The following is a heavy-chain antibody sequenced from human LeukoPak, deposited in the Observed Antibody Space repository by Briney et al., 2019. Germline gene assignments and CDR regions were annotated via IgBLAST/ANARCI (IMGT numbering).Heavy chain of an antibody. CDR3: ARGGKKYYDFWSGDYYYYMDV. D-gene: IGHD3-3*01. Sequence: LETLSLTCAVYGGSFSGYYWSWIRQPPGKGLEWIGEINHSGSTNYNPSFKSRVTISVDTSKNQFSLKLSSVTAADTAVYYCARGGKKYYDFWSGDYYYYMDVWGKGTTVTVSS. V-gene: IGHV4-34*01. J-gene: IGHJ6*03. CDR2: INHSGST. CDR1: GGSFSGYY.